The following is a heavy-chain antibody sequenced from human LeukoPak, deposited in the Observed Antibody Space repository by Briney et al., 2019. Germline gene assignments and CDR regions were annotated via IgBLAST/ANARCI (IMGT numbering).Heavy chain of an antibody. CDR2: ISGGGGST. CDR3: AKVEVLTVTPWYFDL. D-gene: IGHD4-17*01. Sequence: GASLRLSCAASGFTFSSYAMSWVRQAPGKGLEWVSAISGGGGSTYYADSVKGRFTISRDNSKNTLYLQMNSLRAEDTAVYYCAKVEVLTVTPWYFDLWGRGTLVTVSS. V-gene: IGHV3-23*01. CDR1: GFTFSSYA. J-gene: IGHJ2*01.